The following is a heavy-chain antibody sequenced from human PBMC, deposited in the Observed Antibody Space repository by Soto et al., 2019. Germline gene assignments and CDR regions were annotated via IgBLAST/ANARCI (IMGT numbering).Heavy chain of an antibody. D-gene: IGHD1-26*01. CDR1: GFTFSSYA. Sequence: EVQLLESGGGLVQPGGSLRLSCAASGFTFSSYAMSWVRQAPGKGLEWVSSISGSGGSTYYADSGKGRFTISRDNSKNTLYLQMNSLRAEDTAVYYCAKDLVGATYAFDIWGQGTMVTVSS. CDR2: ISGSGGST. CDR3: AKDLVGATYAFDI. V-gene: IGHV3-23*01. J-gene: IGHJ3*02.